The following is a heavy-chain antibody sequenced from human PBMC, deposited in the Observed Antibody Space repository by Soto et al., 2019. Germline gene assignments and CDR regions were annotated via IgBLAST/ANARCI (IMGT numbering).Heavy chain of an antibody. CDR1: GYTFTSYG. CDR2: ISAYNANT. Sequence: QVQLVQSGAEVKKPGASVKVSCKASGYTFTSYGISWVRQAPGQGLEWMGWISAYNANTNYAQKLQGRVTMTTDTSSSTAYMELRSLRSDDTAVYYCASDPGLVGATKFDYWGQGTLVTVSS. J-gene: IGHJ4*02. D-gene: IGHD1-26*01. CDR3: ASDPGLVGATKFDY. V-gene: IGHV1-18*01.